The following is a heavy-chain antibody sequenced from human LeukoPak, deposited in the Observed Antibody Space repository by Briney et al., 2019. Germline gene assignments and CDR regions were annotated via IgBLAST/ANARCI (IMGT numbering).Heavy chain of an antibody. CDR1: GFPFSSYA. CDR2: ISSSGGIT. Sequence: GGSLRLSCSASGFPFSSYAMHWVRQAPGKGLEYVSAISSSGGITNYADSVRGRFTISRDNSKNSLYLQMSSLRPEDTAIYYCETLLSSLYNTSSLNWFDPWGQGILVTVSS. V-gene: IGHV3-64D*08. J-gene: IGHJ5*02. D-gene: IGHD6-6*01. CDR3: ETLLSSLYNTSSLNWFDP.